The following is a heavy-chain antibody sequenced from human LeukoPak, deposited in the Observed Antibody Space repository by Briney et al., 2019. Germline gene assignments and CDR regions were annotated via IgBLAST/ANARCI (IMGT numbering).Heavy chain of an antibody. D-gene: IGHD1-7*01. J-gene: IGHJ4*02. Sequence: SAKVSCKASGYTFTTSGISWVRQAPGQGLEWMGWISAYNGQTNYAQKVQGRVTMTIDTSTKTAYMELRSLGSDDTAVYYCAGVAGFYWNSDSFDYWGQGTQVTVSS. CDR2: ISAYNGQT. V-gene: IGHV1-18*01. CDR1: GYTFTTSG. CDR3: AGVAGFYWNSDSFDY.